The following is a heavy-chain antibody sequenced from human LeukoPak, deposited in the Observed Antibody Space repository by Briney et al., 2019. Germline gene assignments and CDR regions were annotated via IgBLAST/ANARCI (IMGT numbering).Heavy chain of an antibody. CDR1: GYSFTSYC. CDR2: IYPGDSGP. J-gene: IGHJ4*02. V-gene: IGHV5-51*01. Sequence: GESLKISCKVSGYSFTSYCIGWVRQMPGKGLEWMGIIYPGDSGPTYSPSFQGQVTISADKSIITAYLQWSSLKALDTAMYYCARHSGTYVFEYWGQGGLVTVSS. CDR3: ARHSGTYVFEY. D-gene: IGHD3-16*01.